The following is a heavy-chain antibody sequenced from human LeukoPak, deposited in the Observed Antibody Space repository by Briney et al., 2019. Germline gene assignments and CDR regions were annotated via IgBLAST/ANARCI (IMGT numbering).Heavy chain of an antibody. CDR2: IYYSGST. Sequence: SETLSLTCTVSGGSISSSSYYWGWIRQPPGKGLEWIGGIYYSGSTYYNPSLKSRVTISVDTSKNQFSLKLSSVTAADTAVYYCARRLTYYYDSSGYYFFGYWGQGTLVTVSS. V-gene: IGHV4-39*01. CDR1: GGSISSSSYY. D-gene: IGHD3-22*01. CDR3: ARRLTYYYDSSGYYFFGY. J-gene: IGHJ4*02.